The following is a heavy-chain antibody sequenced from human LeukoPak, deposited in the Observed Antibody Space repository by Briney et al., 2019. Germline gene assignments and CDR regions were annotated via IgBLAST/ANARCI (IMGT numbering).Heavy chain of an antibody. CDR3: ARKKGMATIIMLDY. CDR1: GGSFSGYY. V-gene: IGHV4-34*01. J-gene: IGHJ4*02. D-gene: IGHD5-24*01. CDR2: INHSGST. Sequence: PSETLSLTCAVYGGSFSGYYWSWIRQPPGKGLEWIGEINHSGSTNYNPSLKSRVTISVDTSKNQFSLKLSSVTAADTAVYYCARKKGMATIIMLDYWGQGTLVTVSS.